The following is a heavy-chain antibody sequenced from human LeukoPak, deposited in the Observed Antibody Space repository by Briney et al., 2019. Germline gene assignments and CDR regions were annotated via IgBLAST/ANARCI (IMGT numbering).Heavy chain of an antibody. CDR2: LSGNTFYR. Sequence: PGGSLRLSCAASGFTFSDYYMSWIRQAPGKGLVWVSYLSGNTFYRNYADSVEGRFTISRDNATNSMYLQMNSLRADDAAVYYCARDGAAAGPDRADFDYWGQGTLVTVSS. CDR3: ARDGAAAGPDRADFDY. CDR1: GFTFSDYY. D-gene: IGHD6-13*01. J-gene: IGHJ4*02. V-gene: IGHV3-11*05.